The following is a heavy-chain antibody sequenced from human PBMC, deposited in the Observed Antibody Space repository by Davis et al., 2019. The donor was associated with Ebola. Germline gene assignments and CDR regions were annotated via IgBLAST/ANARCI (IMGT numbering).Heavy chain of an antibody. CDR1: GGSFSGYY. V-gene: IGHV4-34*01. D-gene: IGHD6-19*01. Sequence: SETLSLTCAVYGGSFSGYYWSWIRQPPGKGLEWIGEINHSGSTNYNPSLKSRVTISVDKSKNQFSLKLSSVTAADTAVYYCARDSSSGYYFDYWGQGTLVTVSS. CDR3: ARDSSSGYYFDY. CDR2: INHSGST. J-gene: IGHJ4*02.